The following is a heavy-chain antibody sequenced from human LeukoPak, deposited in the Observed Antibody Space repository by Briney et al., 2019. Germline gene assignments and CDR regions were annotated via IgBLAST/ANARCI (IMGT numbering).Heavy chain of an antibody. CDR3: ARGWETKTHFDY. Sequence: SVNVSCKASGYTFTGYYMHWVGQAPGQGLEWMGWINPNSSGTNYAQKFQGRVTMTRDTSISTAYMELSRLSSDDTAVYYCARGWETKTHFDYWGQGTLVTVSS. V-gene: IGHV1-2*02. CDR1: GYTFTGYY. CDR2: INPNSSGT. J-gene: IGHJ4*02. D-gene: IGHD1-26*01.